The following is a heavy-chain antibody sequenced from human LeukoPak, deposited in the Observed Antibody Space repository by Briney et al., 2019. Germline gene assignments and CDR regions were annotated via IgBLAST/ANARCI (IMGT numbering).Heavy chain of an antibody. V-gene: IGHV4-4*09. CDR1: GGSISSYY. CDR3: ARSTDTSSSRVPFDI. Sequence: SETLPLTCSVSGGSISSYYWSWIRQPPGKGLEWIGYIYTSGSTNYNPSLKRRVTISVDTSKSQFSLKLSSVTAADTAVYYCARSTDTSSSRVPFDIWGQGTVVTVSS. D-gene: IGHD6-6*01. CDR2: IYTSGST. J-gene: IGHJ3*02.